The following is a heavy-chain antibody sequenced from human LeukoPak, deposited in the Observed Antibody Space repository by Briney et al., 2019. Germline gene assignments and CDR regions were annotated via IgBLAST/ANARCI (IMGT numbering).Heavy chain of an antibody. CDR2: TYYRSKWFS. J-gene: IGHJ4*02. V-gene: IGHV6-1*01. CDR1: GDSVSSKSAT. Sequence: SQTLSLTFAISGDSVSSKSATWNWIRRSPSGGLEWLGRTYYRSKWFSHYAESVKGRITVNPDTAKNQFSLQLNSVTPEDTAVYYCARDPRIAPDMNFDYWGQGTLVTVSS. CDR3: ARDPRIAPDMNFDY. D-gene: IGHD6-13*01.